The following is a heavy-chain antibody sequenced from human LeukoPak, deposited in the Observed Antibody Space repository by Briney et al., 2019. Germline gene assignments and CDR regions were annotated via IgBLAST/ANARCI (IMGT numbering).Heavy chain of an antibody. J-gene: IGHJ4*02. CDR2: IYSGGST. Sequence: PGGSLRLSCAASGLTVSRNYMSWVRQAPGKGLESVSVIYSGGSTYYADSVRGRFTISRDNSKNTLYLRMNSLRVEDTAVYYCARVGGHWGQGTLVTVSS. CDR1: GLTVSRNY. CDR3: ARVGGH. D-gene: IGHD3-10*01. V-gene: IGHV3-53*01.